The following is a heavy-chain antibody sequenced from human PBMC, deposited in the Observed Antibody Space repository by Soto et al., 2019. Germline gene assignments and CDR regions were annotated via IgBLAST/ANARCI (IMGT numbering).Heavy chain of an antibody. J-gene: IGHJ4*02. V-gene: IGHV3-74*01. CDR1: GFTFSSYW. CDR2: INSDGSST. CDR3: ATAKLLLPWLFDY. D-gene: IGHD2-15*01. Sequence: GGSLRLSCAASGFTFSSYWMHWVRQAPGKGLVWVSRINSDGSSTSYADSVKGRFTISRDNAKNTLYLQMNSLRAEDTAVYYCATAKLLLPWLFDYWGQGTLVTVS.